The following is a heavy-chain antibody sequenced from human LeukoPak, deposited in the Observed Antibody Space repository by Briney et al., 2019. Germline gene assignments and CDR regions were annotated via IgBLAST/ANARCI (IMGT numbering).Heavy chain of an antibody. J-gene: IGHJ4*02. CDR2: IYDSGYT. D-gene: IGHD4-23*01. V-gene: IGHV4-59*08. CDR1: GASIRTYH. Sequence: SETLSLTCTVSGASIRTYHWSWFRQSPGKGLEWTASIYDSGYTNYSPPLKSRTTISVDTSNNQCSLRLTSVTAADTAVYYCARLNKAGGSHRDFDCWGQGTLVTVSS. CDR3: ARLNKAGGSHRDFDC.